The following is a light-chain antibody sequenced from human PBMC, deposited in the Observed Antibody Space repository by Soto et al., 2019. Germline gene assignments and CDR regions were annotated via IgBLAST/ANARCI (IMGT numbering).Light chain of an antibody. J-gene: IGKJ5*01. CDR2: DAS. CDR3: HQRQYWPPIT. Sequence: EIVMTQSPATLSVSPVERATLYFTASQSVSSNLAWYQQKPGQAPRLLISDASNRATGIPARFSGSGSGTDFTLTISSLEPEDFAVYYCHQRQYWPPITFGQGTRLEIK. CDR1: QSVSSN. V-gene: IGKV3-11*01.